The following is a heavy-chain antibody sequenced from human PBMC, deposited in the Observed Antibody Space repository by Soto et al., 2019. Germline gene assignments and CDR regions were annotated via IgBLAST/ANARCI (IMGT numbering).Heavy chain of an antibody. D-gene: IGHD2-2*01. CDR2: IYHSGRT. J-gene: IGHJ4*02. CDR3: ERQVAMTSCIEY. Sequence: QVQLQESGPGLVKPSQTLSFTCTVSGGSISSDGYYWSWIRQHPGKGLEWIGYIYHSGRTFYNPSLMTRDSISIDNSNNHCSLHLNSVTSAYTAVYDCERQVAMTSCIEYWVQGTLVTVSS. V-gene: IGHV4-31*03. CDR1: GGSISSDGYY.